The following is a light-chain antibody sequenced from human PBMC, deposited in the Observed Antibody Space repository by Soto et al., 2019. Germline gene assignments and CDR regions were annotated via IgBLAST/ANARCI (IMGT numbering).Light chain of an antibody. CDR1: QSVSDN. Sequence: EVVMTQSPATLSVSPGERATLSCRASQSVSDNLAWYQQKAGQAPRLLIYGASTRATGIPARFSGSGSGTDFTLTISSLQSGDFAVYYCQQSNNWPYTFGQGTKRDIK. V-gene: IGKV3-15*01. J-gene: IGKJ2*01. CDR3: QQSNNWPYT. CDR2: GAS.